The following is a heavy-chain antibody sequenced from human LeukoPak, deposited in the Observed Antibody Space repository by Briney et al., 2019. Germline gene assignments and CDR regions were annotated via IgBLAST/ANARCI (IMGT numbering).Heavy chain of an antibody. J-gene: IGHJ4*02. CDR1: GFTLSSYA. CDR2: IGTAGDT. D-gene: IGHD1-26*01. Sequence: GSLRLSCAASGFTLSSYAMHWVRQPAGKGLEWVSAIGTAGDTFYPGSVKGRFTISRENAKKSLFLQMNSLRVEDTAVYYCARQSTPHGNFDYWGQGTLVTVSS. V-gene: IGHV3-13*01. CDR3: ARQSTPHGNFDY.